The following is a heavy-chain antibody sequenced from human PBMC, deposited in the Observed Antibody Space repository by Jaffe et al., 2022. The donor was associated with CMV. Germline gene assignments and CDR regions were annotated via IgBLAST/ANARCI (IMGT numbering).Heavy chain of an antibody. D-gene: IGHD2-15*01. CDR1: GFSLSNARMG. Sequence: QVTLKESGPVLVKPTETLTLTCTVSGFSLSNARMGVSWIRQPPGKALEWLAHIFSNDEKSYSTSLKSRLTISKDTSKSQVVLTMTNMDPVDTATYYCARRYCSGGSCYNYYYYMDVWGKGTTVTVSS. J-gene: IGHJ6*03. V-gene: IGHV2-26*01. CDR3: ARRYCSGGSCYNYYYYMDV. CDR2: IFSNDEK.